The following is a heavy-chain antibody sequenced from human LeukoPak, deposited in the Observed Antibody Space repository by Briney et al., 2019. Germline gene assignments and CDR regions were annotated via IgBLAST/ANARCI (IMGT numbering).Heavy chain of an antibody. CDR3: ARDLAVAAPWAFDI. Sequence: SETLSLTCAVYGGSFSGHYWSWIRQPPGKGLEWIGEINHSGSTNYNPSLKSRVTISVDTSKNQFSLKLSSVTAADTAVYYCARDLAVAAPWAFDIWGQGTMVTVSS. CDR2: INHSGST. V-gene: IGHV4-34*01. J-gene: IGHJ3*02. CDR1: GGSFSGHY. D-gene: IGHD6-19*01.